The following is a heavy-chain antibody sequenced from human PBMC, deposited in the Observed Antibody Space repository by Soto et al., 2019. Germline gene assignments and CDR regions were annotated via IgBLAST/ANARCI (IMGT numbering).Heavy chain of an antibody. CDR1: GGTFSSYA. D-gene: IGHD4-17*01. CDR3: TRNRMDAYGH. CDR2: TIPIFGTP. V-gene: IGHV1-69*12. J-gene: IGHJ4*02. Sequence: QVQLVQSGAEVKKPGSSVKVSCKASGGTFSSYAISWVRQAPGQGLEWMGGTIPIFGTPNDSQKFQGRVTTPADESTSTASMELSSPTSEDTAVYYCTRNRMDAYGHWGPGTLVTFS.